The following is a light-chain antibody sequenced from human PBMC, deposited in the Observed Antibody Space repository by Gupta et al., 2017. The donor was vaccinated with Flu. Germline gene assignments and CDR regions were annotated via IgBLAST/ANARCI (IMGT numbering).Light chain of an antibody. CDR2: DDR. Sequence: VSVAQGQTASINCGGNNIGSKSVHWYQQKPGQAPVLVVYDDRDRPSGIPERFSGSNSGNMATLTISRVEAGDEADYYCQVWNSSSDNDVFGTGTKLTGL. J-gene: IGLJ1*01. V-gene: IGLV3-21*02. CDR3: QVWNSSSDNDV. CDR1: NIGSKS.